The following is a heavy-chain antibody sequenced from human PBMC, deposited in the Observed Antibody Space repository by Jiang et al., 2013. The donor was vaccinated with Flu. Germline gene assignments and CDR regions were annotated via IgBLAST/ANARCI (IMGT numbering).Heavy chain of an antibody. V-gene: IGHV4-59*01. J-gene: IGHJ4*02. Sequence: YGPGLVKPSETLSLTCTASGGSISSYYWSWIRQPPGKGLEWIGYIYYSGSTNYNPSLKSRVTISVDTSKNQFSLKLSSVTAADTAVYYCARMGRRGYDLDYWGQGTLVTVSS. CDR3: ARMGRRGYDLDY. CDR1: GGSISSYY. CDR2: IYYSGST. D-gene: IGHD5-12*01.